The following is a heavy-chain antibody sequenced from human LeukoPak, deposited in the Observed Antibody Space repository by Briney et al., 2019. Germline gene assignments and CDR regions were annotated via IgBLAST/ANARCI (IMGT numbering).Heavy chain of an antibody. D-gene: IGHD1-26*01. Sequence: GGSLRLSCAASGFTFSSYSMNWVRQAPGKGLEWVSSISSSSSYIYYADSVKGRFTISRDNAKNSLYLQMNSLRAEDTAVYYCARAVEEWEPTVDYWGQGTLVTVSS. CDR1: GFTFSSYS. V-gene: IGHV3-21*01. CDR3: ARAVEEWEPTVDY. J-gene: IGHJ4*02. CDR2: ISSSSSYI.